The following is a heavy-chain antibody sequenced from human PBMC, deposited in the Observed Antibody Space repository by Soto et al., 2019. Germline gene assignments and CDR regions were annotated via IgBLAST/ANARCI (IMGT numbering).Heavy chain of an antibody. CDR3: ASPVCSSTRCYP. V-gene: IGHV1-3*01. CDR1: GYTFTSYA. CDR2: NXAGNGXT. D-gene: IGHD2-2*01. Sequence: XSVKVSCKASGYTFTSYAMHWVRQAPGQRLEWMGGNXAGNGXTKYPPKFQGXXTIPRDTXXGTDHLELSSLRLHDTAVYYCASPVCSSTRCYPWGQGTLVTVSS. J-gene: IGHJ5*02.